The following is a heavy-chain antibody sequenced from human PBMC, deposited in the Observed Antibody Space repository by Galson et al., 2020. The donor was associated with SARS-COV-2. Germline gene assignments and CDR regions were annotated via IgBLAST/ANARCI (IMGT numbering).Heavy chain of an antibody. CDR1: GGSISSNDYS. D-gene: IGHD3-10*01. CDR2: IYHSGNT. CDR3: ARGGYGSGAYYNYNWFEP. J-gene: IGHJ5*02. Sequence: SETLSLTCVVSGGSISSNDYSWNWIRQPPGKGLEWIGYIYHSGNTLYSPPLRRRLTMSLDTSKNQFTLTLSSVTAADTAVYYCARGGYGSGAYYNYNWFEPWGQGTLVTVSS. V-gene: IGHV4-30-4*07.